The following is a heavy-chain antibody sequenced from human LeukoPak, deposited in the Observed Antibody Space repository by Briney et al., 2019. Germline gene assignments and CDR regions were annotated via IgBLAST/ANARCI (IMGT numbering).Heavy chain of an antibody. J-gene: IGHJ4*02. CDR2: ISASGSAT. D-gene: IGHD2-15*01. CDR3: PKRAEISGRQNFDF. CDR1: VCTFIFYP. Sequence: PGGSLRLSYDAPVCTFIFYPIHWVSQAPGKGLEWVSRISASGSATFYTESMNGRFTVSIDNAKKTFILQMKSLRPGDTALYYFPKRAEISGRQNFDFWGQGTLVTVSS. V-gene: IGHV3-23*01.